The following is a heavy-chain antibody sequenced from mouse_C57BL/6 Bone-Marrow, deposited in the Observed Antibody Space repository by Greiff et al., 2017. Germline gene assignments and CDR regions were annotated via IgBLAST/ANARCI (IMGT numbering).Heavy chain of an antibody. CDR1: GYTFTSYG. D-gene: IGHD2-10*01. J-gene: IGHJ2*01. CDR3: ARGPYYGNYPYYFDY. Sequence: QVHLQQSGAELARPGASVKLSCKASGYTFTSYGISWVKQRTGQGLEWIGEIYPRSGNTYYNEKFKGKATLTADKSSSTAYMELRSLTSEDSAVYFCARGPYYGNYPYYFDYWGQGTTLTVSS. CDR2: IYPRSGNT. V-gene: IGHV1-81*01.